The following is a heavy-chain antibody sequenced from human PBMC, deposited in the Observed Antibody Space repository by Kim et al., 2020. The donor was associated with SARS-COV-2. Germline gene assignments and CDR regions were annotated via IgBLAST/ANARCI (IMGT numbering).Heavy chain of an antibody. D-gene: IGHD1-26*01. V-gene: IGHV3-15*01. CDR2: IKSKTDGGTT. Sequence: GGSLRLSCAASGFTFSNAWMSWVRQAPGKGLEWVGRIKSKTDGGTTDYAAPVKGRFTISRDDSKNTLYLQMNSLKTEDTAVYYCTTEGVGARPWDPFDPWGQGTLVTVSS. CDR1: GFTFSNAW. J-gene: IGHJ5*02. CDR3: TTEGVGARPWDPFDP.